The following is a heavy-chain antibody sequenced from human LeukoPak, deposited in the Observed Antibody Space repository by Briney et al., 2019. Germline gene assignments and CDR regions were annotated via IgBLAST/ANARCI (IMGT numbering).Heavy chain of an antibody. CDR1: GGSISSSSYY. CDR3: ALPRYSSSHPFDY. Sequence: SETLSLTCTVSGGSISSSSYYWGWIRQPPGKGLEWIGSIYYSGSTYYNPSLKSRVTISVDTSKNQFSLKLSSVTAADTAVYYCALPRYSSSHPFDYWGQGTLVTVSS. D-gene: IGHD6-13*01. V-gene: IGHV4-39*01. CDR2: IYYSGST. J-gene: IGHJ4*02.